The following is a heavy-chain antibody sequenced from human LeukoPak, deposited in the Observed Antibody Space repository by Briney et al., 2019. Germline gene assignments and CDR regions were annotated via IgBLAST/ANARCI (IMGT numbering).Heavy chain of an antibody. Sequence: TSQTLSLTCTVSGGSINSGDDYWSWIRQPPGKGLEWIGYIYYSGSTYYNPSLQSRVTIPVDTSKNEFSLRLTSVTAEDSAVYYCARFKSGGFYYFDSWGQGALVTVSS. CDR2: IYYSGST. CDR1: GGSINSGDDY. CDR3: ARFKSGGFYYFDS. J-gene: IGHJ4*02. D-gene: IGHD3-3*01. V-gene: IGHV4-30-4*01.